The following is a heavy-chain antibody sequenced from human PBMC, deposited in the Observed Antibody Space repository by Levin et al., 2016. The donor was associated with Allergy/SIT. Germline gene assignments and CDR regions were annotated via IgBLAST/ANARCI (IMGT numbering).Heavy chain of an antibody. CDR2: IHYSGST. J-gene: IGHJ4*02. D-gene: IGHD2-21*01. CDR1: GDSVSSYY. V-gene: IGHV4-59*02. CDR3: ARVVWVEIYYFDY. Sequence: SETLSLTCTVSGDSVSSYYWNWIRQTPGRGLEWIGFIHYSGSTYYNPSLKSRVTISVDTSKNQFSLKLSSVTAADTAVYYCARVVWVEIYYFDYWGQGTLVTVSS.